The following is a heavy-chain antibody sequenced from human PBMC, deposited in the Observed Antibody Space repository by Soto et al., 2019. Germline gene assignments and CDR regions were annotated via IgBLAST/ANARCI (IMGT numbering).Heavy chain of an antibody. V-gene: IGHV2-70*11. D-gene: IGHD1-20*01. Sequence: SGPTLVNPTQTLTLTCTFSGFSLSTSGMCVSWIRQPPGKALEWLARIDWDDDKYYSTSLKTRLTISKDTSKNQVVLTMANMDPVDTATYYCARVTLTGSTSRYFDYWGQGTLVTSPQ. J-gene: IGHJ4*02. CDR1: GFSLSTSGMC. CDR3: ARVTLTGSTSRYFDY. CDR2: IDWDDDK.